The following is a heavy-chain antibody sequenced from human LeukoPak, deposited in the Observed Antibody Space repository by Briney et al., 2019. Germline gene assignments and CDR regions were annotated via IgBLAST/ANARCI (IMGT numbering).Heavy chain of an antibody. J-gene: IGHJ3*02. D-gene: IGHD3-22*01. CDR3: ARDGDYYDSSGLPAFDI. CDR2: ISSSSSYT. CDR1: GFTFSDYY. V-gene: IGHV3-11*06. Sequence: PGGSLRLSCAASGFTFSDYYMSWIRQAPGKGLEWVSYISSSSSYTNYADSVKGRFTISRDNAKNSLYLQMNSLRAEDTAVYYCARDGDYYDSSGLPAFDIWGQGTMVTVSS.